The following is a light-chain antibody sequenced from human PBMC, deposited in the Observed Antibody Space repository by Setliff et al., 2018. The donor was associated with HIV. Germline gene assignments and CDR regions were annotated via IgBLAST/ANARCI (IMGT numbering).Light chain of an antibody. V-gene: IGLV2-14*03. J-gene: IGLJ1*01. CDR1: SSDVGVYNY. CDR2: AVS. Sequence: QSALAQPASVSGSPGQSITISCTGTSSDVGVYNYVSWYQQHPGKVPKLIIYAVSARPSGVSNRFSGSKSGNTASLTISGLQAEDEADHYCSSYTASHIPYVFGPGTKVTVL. CDR3: SSYTASHIPYV.